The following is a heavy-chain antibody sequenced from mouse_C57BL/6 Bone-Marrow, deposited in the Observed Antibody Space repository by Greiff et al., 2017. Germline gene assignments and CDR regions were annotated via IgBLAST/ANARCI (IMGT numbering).Heavy chain of an antibody. CDR2: IRNKANGYTT. CDR1: GFTFTDYY. CDR3: ARYAPLMTTVENYAMDY. J-gene: IGHJ4*01. Sequence: EVQVVESGGGLVQPGGSLSLSCAASGFTFTDYYMSWVRQPPGKALEWLGFIRNKANGYTTEYSASVKGRFTISRDNSQSILYLQMNALRAEDSATYYCARYAPLMTTVENYAMDYWGQGTSVTVSS. V-gene: IGHV7-3*01. D-gene: IGHD1-1*01.